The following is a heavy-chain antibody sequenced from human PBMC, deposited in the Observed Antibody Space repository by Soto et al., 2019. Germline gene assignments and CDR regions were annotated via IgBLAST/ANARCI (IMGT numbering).Heavy chain of an antibody. CDR2: IGAGDGKT. V-gene: IGHV1-3*01. J-gene: IGHJ4*02. D-gene: IGHD2-8*02. Sequence: QVQLVQSGAEVKKPGASVKVSCKSPGYRFTQYVIHWVRQAPGQRLEWMGWIGAGDGKTYYSQNFQGRVTITKDTSASTAYMELSSLISEDTAVYYCVRDYASDTGVHLDFWGQGTLVTVSS. CDR1: GYRFTQYV. CDR3: VRDYASDTGVHLDF.